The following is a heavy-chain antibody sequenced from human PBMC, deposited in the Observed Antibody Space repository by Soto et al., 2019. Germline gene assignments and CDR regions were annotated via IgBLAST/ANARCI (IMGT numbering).Heavy chain of an antibody. J-gene: IGHJ6*03. CDR2: VYYSGST. CDR3: ARGGRSAYYYYMGV. V-gene: IGHV4-59*01. Sequence: QVQLQESGPGLVKPSETLSLTCTVSGGSISTYYWSWVRQPPGKGLEWIGYVYYSGSTNYNPSLKSRVTISVHTSKNQFSLKLTSVTAADTAMYYCARGGRSAYYYYMGVWGKGTTVTVSS. CDR1: GGSISTYY.